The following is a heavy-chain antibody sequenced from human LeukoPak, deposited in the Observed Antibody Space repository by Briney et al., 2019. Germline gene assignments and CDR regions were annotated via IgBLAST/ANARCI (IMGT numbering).Heavy chain of an antibody. V-gene: IGHV3-30*02. CDR3: AKATYSGSYYYYYYMDV. CDR1: GFTFSTYV. CDR2: IRYDGSNK. J-gene: IGHJ6*03. Sequence: GGSLRLSCAASGFTFSTYVMHWVRQAPGKGLEWVAFIRYDGSNKYYADSVKGRFTISRDNSKNTLYLQMNSLRAEDTAVYYCAKATYSGSYYYYYYMDVWGKGTTVTVSS. D-gene: IGHD1-26*01.